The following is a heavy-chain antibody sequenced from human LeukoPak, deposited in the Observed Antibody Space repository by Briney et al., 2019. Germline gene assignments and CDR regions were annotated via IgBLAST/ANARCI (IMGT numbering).Heavy chain of an antibody. CDR1: GFTFSSYA. D-gene: IGHD6-13*01. J-gene: IGHJ4*02. Sequence: GGSLRLSCAASGFTFSSYAMSWVRQAPGKGLEWVSANSGSGGSTYYADSVKGRFTISRDNSKNTLYLQMNSLRAEDTAVYYCAKARYSSSWAFDYWGQGTLVTVSS. V-gene: IGHV3-23*01. CDR3: AKARYSSSWAFDY. CDR2: NSGSGGST.